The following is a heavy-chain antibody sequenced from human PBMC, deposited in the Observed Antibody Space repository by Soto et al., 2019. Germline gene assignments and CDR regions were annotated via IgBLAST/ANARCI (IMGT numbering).Heavy chain of an antibody. V-gene: IGHV3-23*01. CDR1: GFTFSSYA. CDR2: ISGSGGST. CDR3: AKDTIFGVVTPAFDY. D-gene: IGHD3-3*01. Sequence: EVQLLESGGGLVQPGGSLRLSCAASGFTFSSYAMSWVRQAPGKGLEWVSAISGSGGSTYYADSVKGRFTISRDNSKNALYLQMNSLRAEDTAVYYCAKDTIFGVVTPAFDYWGQGTLVTVSS. J-gene: IGHJ4*02.